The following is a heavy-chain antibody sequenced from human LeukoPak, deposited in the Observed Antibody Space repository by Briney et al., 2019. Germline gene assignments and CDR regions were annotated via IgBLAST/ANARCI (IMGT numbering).Heavy chain of an antibody. V-gene: IGHV4-59*01. CDR1: GGSISSYY. CDR3: ARVSRKGSYYYYYMDV. D-gene: IGHD1-14*01. CDR2: IYYSGST. J-gene: IGHJ6*03. Sequence: SETLSLTCTVSGGSISSYYWSWIRQPPGKGLEWIGYIYYSGSTNYNPSLKSRVTISVDTSKIQFSLKLSSVTAADTAVYYCARVSRKGSYYYYYMDVWGKGTTVTVSS.